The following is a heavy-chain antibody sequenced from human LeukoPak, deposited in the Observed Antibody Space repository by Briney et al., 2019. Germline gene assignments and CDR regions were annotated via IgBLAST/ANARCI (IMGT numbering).Heavy chain of an antibody. CDR1: GFTFSSYA. J-gene: IGHJ4*02. V-gene: IGHV3-64*01. CDR2: ISSNGGST. D-gene: IGHD4-17*01. Sequence: PGGSLRLSCAASGFTFSSYAMHWVRQAPGKGLEYVSAISSNGGSTYYANFVKGRFTISRDNSKNTLYLQMGSLRAEDMAVYYCARVRAGYGDYDYWGQGTLVTVSS. CDR3: ARVRAGYGDYDY.